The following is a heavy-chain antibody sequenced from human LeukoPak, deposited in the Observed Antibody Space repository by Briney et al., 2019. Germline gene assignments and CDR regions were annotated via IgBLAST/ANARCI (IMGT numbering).Heavy chain of an antibody. CDR1: GGSISSGGYS. D-gene: IGHD3-22*01. CDR2: IYHSGST. J-gene: IGHJ4*02. V-gene: IGHV4-30-2*01. CDR3: ARVGEDYYDSSGYWRGFFDY. Sequence: SETLSLTCAVSGGSISSGGYSWSWIRQPPGKGLKWIGYIYHSGSTYYNPSLKSRVTISVDRSKNQFSLKLSSVTAADTAVYYCARVGEDYYDSSGYWRGFFDYWGQGTLVTVSS.